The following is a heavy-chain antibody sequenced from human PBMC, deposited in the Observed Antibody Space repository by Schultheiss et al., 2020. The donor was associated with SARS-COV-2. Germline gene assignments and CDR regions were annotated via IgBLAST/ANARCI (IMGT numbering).Heavy chain of an antibody. D-gene: IGHD2-2*01. Sequence: ASVKVSCKASGYTFTAYYIHWVRQAPGQGLEWMGWINLDSGDTNYAQKFQDWVTMTRDTSISTAYVELSRLRSDDTAVYYCARVPVGYCSSTSCFIDYYYGMDVWGQGTTVTVSS. CDR2: INLDSGDT. CDR1: GYTFTAYY. V-gene: IGHV1-2*04. J-gene: IGHJ6*02. CDR3: ARVPVGYCSSTSCFIDYYYGMDV.